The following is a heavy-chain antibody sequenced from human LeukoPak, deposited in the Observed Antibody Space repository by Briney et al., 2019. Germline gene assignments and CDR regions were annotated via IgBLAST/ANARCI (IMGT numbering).Heavy chain of an antibody. CDR3: VRRSAFDY. J-gene: IGHJ4*02. CDR1: EFTFSDYS. Sequence: GGSLRLSCDASEFTFSDYSMTWVRQAPGKGLEWVSSISSDSRHIFYADSLKGRFTISRDNARNSLFLQMNSLRDEDTAVYFCVRRSAFDYWGQGTVVTVSS. V-gene: IGHV3-21*01. CDR2: ISSDSRHI.